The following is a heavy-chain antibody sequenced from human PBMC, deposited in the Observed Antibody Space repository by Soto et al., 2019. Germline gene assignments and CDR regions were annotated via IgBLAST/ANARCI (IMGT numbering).Heavy chain of an antibody. CDR2: IYHSGST. Sequence: PSETLSLTCAVSGGSISSGGYSWSWIRQPPGKGLEWIGYIYHSGSTYYNPSLKSRVTISVDRSKNQFSLKLSSVTAADTAVYYCARVRLRYYFDYWGQGTLVTVSS. V-gene: IGHV4-30-2*01. J-gene: IGHJ4*02. CDR3: ARVRLRYYFDY. D-gene: IGHD4-17*01. CDR1: GGSISSGGYS.